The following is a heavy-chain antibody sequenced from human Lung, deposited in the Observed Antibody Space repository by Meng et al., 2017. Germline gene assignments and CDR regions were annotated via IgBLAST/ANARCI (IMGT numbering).Heavy chain of an antibody. V-gene: IGHV7-4-1*02. J-gene: IGHJ4*02. CDR1: GYTFTNYG. CDR3: TSGGYLDY. Sequence: QVQLVQSGSELKKPGASVKVSCKASGYTFTNYGMNWVRQAPGQGLEWMGWINTNTGNPTYVPGFTGRFVFSLDTSVSTAYLRINSLKAEDTAVYYCTSGGYLDYWGQGTLVTVSS. D-gene: IGHD3-10*01. CDR2: INTNTGNP.